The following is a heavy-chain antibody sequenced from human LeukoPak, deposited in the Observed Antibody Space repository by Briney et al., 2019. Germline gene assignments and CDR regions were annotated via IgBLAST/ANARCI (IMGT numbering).Heavy chain of an antibody. Sequence: GASVKVSCKASGYTFTSFYMHWVRQATGQGLEWMGIINPSGGSTSYAQKFQGRVTMTRDTSTRVYMELSSLRSEDTAVYYRAREMATSSFDYWGQGTLVTVSS. V-gene: IGHV1-46*01. J-gene: IGHJ4*02. CDR1: GYTFTSFY. D-gene: IGHD5-24*01. CDR3: AREMATSSFDY. CDR2: INPSGGST.